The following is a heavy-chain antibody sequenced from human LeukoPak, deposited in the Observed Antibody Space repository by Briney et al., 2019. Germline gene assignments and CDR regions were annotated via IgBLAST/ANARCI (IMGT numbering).Heavy chain of an antibody. CDR3: ARGKYSSGWFDY. D-gene: IGHD6-19*01. Sequence: GGSLRLSCAASGFTFSSYSMSWVRQAPGKGLEWVSSITTSSTYISYADSVKGRFTISRDNAKNSLYLQMNGLRAEDTAVYYCARGKYSSGWFDYWGQGTLVTVSS. CDR1: GFTFSSYS. J-gene: IGHJ4*02. CDR2: ITTSSTYI. V-gene: IGHV3-21*01.